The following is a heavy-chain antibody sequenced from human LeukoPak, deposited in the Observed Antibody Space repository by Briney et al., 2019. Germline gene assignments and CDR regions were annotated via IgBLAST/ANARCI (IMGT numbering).Heavy chain of an antibody. J-gene: IGHJ6*02. CDR3: ARSSGWQGRVYYYGMDV. D-gene: IGHD6-19*01. Sequence: PGGSLRLSCAASGFTFSSYGMHWVRQAPGKGLEWVAVISYDGSNKYYADSVKGRFTISRDNSKNTLYLQMNSLRAEGTAVYYCARSSGWQGRVYYYGMDVWGQGTTVTVSS. CDR1: GFTFSSYG. CDR2: ISYDGSNK. V-gene: IGHV3-30*03.